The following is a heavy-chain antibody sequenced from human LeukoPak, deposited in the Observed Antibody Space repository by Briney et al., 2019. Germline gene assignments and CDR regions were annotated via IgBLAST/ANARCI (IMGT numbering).Heavy chain of an antibody. Sequence: PSQTLSLTCAVSGGSISSGGYSWSWIRQPPGKGLEWIGYIYHSGSTYYNPSLKSRVTISVDRSKNQFSLKLSSVTAADTAVYYCARGIIAAAGTGGWFDPWGQGTLVTVSS. CDR1: GGSISSGGYS. D-gene: IGHD6-13*01. V-gene: IGHV4-30-2*01. J-gene: IGHJ5*02. CDR2: IYHSGST. CDR3: ARGIIAAAGTGGWFDP.